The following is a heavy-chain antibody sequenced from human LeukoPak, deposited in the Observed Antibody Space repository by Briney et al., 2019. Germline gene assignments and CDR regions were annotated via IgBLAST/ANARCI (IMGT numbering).Heavy chain of an antibody. CDR1: DDSISDYY. CDR2: FHNSGTS. D-gene: IGHD3-16*01. Sequence: PSETLSLTCTVSDDSISDYYRGWIRQPPGKGLEWIGYFHNSGTSAYNPSLKSRVTISADTSKNQFSLKLNSLTTADTAVYYCTRGAGWLIDYWGQGILVTVSS. CDR3: TRGAGWLIDY. V-gene: IGHV4-59*01. J-gene: IGHJ4*02.